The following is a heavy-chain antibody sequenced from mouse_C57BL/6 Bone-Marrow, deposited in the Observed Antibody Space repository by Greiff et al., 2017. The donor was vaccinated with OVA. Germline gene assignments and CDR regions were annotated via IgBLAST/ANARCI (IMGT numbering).Heavy chain of an antibody. Sequence: DVKLVESGGGLVKPGGSLKLSCAASGFTFSSYAMSWVRQTPEKRLEWVATISDGGSYTYYPDNVKGRFTISRDNAKNNLYLQMSHLKSEDTAMYYCARGGLYDYESVSYFDYWGQGTTLTVSS. J-gene: IGHJ2*01. CDR2: ISDGGSYT. V-gene: IGHV5-4*03. CDR3: ARGGLYDYESVSYFDY. CDR1: GFTFSSYA. D-gene: IGHD2-4*01.